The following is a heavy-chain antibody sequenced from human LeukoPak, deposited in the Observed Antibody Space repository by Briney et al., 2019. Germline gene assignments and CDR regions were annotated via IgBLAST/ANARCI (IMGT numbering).Heavy chain of an antibody. J-gene: IGHJ4*02. CDR3: ARTDIVVVPAADHFDY. Sequence: GASVKVSCKASGGTFSSYAISWVRQAPGQGLEWMGGIIPIFGTANYAQKFQGRVTITADESTSTAYMELSSLRSEDTAVYYCARTDIVVVPAADHFDYWGQGTLVTVSS. V-gene: IGHV1-69*13. CDR1: GGTFSSYA. CDR2: IIPIFGTA. D-gene: IGHD2-2*01.